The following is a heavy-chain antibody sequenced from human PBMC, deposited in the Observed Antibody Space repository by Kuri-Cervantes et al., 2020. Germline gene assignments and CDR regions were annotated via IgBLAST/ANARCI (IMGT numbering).Heavy chain of an antibody. J-gene: IGHJ4*02. CDR2: ISWNSGSI. Sequence: GGSLRLSCAASGFTFDDYAMHWVRQAPGKGLEWVSGISWNSGSIGYADSVKGRFTISRDNAKNSLYLQMNSLRAEDTALYYCAKDLNGSPVDYWGQGTLVTVSS. V-gene: IGHV3-9*01. CDR3: AKDLNGSPVDY. D-gene: IGHD2-8*01. CDR1: GFTFDDYA.